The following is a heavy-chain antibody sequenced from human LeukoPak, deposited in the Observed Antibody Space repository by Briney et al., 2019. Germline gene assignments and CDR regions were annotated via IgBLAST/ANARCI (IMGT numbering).Heavy chain of an antibody. CDR3: AKDPPVTMVRGVIITVKYFQH. J-gene: IGHJ1*01. CDR2: ISGSGGST. V-gene: IGHV3-23*01. D-gene: IGHD3-10*01. Sequence: PGGSLRLSCAASGFTVSSNYMSWVRQAPGKGLEWVSAISGSGGSTYYADSVKGRFTISRDNSKNTLYLQMNSLRAEDTAVYYCAKDPPVTMVRGVIITVKYFQHWGQGTLVTVSS. CDR1: GFTVSSNY.